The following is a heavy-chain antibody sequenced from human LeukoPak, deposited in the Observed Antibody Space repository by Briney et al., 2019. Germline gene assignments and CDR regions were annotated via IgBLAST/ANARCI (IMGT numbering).Heavy chain of an antibody. J-gene: IGHJ3*02. CDR1: GFTFSSYS. CDR3: ARVRDYDILTGYFAFDI. CDR2: ISSSSSYI. D-gene: IGHD3-9*01. V-gene: IGHV3-21*01. Sequence: GGSLRLSCAASGFTFSSYSMNWVRQAPGKGLEWDSSISSSSSYIYYADSVKGRFTISRDNAKNSLYLQMNSLRAEDTAVYYCARVRDYDILTGYFAFDIWGQGTMVTVSS.